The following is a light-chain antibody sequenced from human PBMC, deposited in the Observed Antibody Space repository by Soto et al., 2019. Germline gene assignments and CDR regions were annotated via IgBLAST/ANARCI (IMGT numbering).Light chain of an antibody. CDR3: QKYSNWTAWT. V-gene: IGKV3-15*01. J-gene: IGKJ1*01. CDR2: GAS. Sequence: EKVMTQSPATRCMSPGERATLSCRASQSVSSFLAWYQQKPGQAPRLLIYGASTRATGIPARFSGSGSGTEFTLNTSRLQSEDFSVYYCQKYSNWTAWTVGQGTKV. CDR1: QSVSSF.